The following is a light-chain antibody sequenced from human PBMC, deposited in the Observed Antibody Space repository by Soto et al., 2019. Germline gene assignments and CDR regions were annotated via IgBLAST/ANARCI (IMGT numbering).Light chain of an antibody. CDR3: QHYPTYSCT. Sequence: DIHMTQSPATLSAAVGDRVTITCRASQSISTWLAWYQQKPGKAPNLLIYCASSLESAVPSRFSGSGSGTEFTLTISSLQPDDFATYYRQHYPTYSCTFGPGTKVDIK. V-gene: IGKV1-5*03. CDR2: CAS. CDR1: QSISTW. J-gene: IGKJ3*01.